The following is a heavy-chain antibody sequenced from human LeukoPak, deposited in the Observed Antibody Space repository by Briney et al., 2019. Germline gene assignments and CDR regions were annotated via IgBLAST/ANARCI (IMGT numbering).Heavy chain of an antibody. CDR2: IYSDGDT. CDR1: GDSITSGSYY. J-gene: IGHJ4*02. Sequence: SETLSLTCTVSGDSITSGSYYWGWIRQTPGKRLEWIGNIYSDGDTSFNPSLKSRITMSVDTSKNQFSLRLNSVTAAYTAVYFCARDSGFWLYWGQGILVSVSS. D-gene: IGHD3-22*01. CDR3: ARDSGFWLY. V-gene: IGHV4-39*07.